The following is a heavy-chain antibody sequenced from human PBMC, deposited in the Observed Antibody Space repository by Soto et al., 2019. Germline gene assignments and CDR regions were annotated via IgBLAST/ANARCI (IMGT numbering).Heavy chain of an antibody. D-gene: IGHD3-9*01. CDR3: AHKGPEDWPLDY. CDR1: GFSLITSGVG. CDR2: IYWDDSK. Sequence: QITLKESGPTLVRPPQTLTPTGAFSGFSLITSGVGVAWIRQPPVKALEWLAVIYWDDSKNYRPSLRSRLTITKDTSKNQVVLTMTNMDPMDTGTYYCAHKGPEDWPLDYWGQGTLFTVSS. J-gene: IGHJ4*02. V-gene: IGHV2-5*02.